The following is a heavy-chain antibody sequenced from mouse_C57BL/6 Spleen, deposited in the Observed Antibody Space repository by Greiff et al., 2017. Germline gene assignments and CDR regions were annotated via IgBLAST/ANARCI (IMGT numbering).Heavy chain of an antibody. J-gene: IGHJ2*01. CDR1: GFNIKDDY. V-gene: IGHV14-4*01. Sequence: VQLQQSGAELVRPGASVKLSCTASGFNIKDDYMHWVKQRPEQGLEWIGWIDPENGDTEYASKFQGKATITADTSSNTAYLQLSSLTSEDTAVYYGTTKVADYWGQGTTLTVSS. CDR3: TTKVADY. D-gene: IGHD1-1*01. CDR2: IDPENGDT.